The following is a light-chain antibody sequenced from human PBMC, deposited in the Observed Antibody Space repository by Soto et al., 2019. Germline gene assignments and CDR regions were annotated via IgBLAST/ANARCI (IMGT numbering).Light chain of an antibody. Sequence: QSELTQPPSASGTPGQGVTISCSGSNSNIGDNSVNWYQQLPGTAPKLLIYSDNQRPSGVPDRFSGSKSGTSASLAISGLQSEDEADYYCAAWDDSLNGPMFGGGTKLTVL. CDR3: AAWDDSLNGPM. V-gene: IGLV1-44*01. CDR1: NSNIGDNS. J-gene: IGLJ3*02. CDR2: SDN.